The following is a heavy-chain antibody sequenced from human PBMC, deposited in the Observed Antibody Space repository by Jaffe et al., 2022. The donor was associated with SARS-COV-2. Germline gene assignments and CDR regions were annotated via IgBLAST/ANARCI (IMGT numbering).Heavy chain of an antibody. Sequence: QLQLQESGPGLVKPSETLSLTCTVSGGSISSSSYYWGWIRQPPGKGLEWIGSIYYSGSTYYNPSLKSRVTISVDTSKNQFSLKLSSVTAADTAVYYCASLPDYGRFGYYYGMDVWGQGTTVTVSS. V-gene: IGHV4-39*01. D-gene: IGHD4-17*01. J-gene: IGHJ6*02. CDR2: IYYSGST. CDR3: ASLPDYGRFGYYYGMDV. CDR1: GGSISSSSYY.